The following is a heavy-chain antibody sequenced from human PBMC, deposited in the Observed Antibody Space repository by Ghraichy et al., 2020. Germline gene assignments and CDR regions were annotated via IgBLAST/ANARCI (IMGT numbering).Heavy chain of an antibody. D-gene: IGHD6-19*01. CDR2: IYYSGST. J-gene: IGHJ4*02. CDR3: ARPSGIAVAAAFDY. V-gene: IGHV4-39*01. Sequence: SETLSLTCTVSGGSISSSSYYWGWIRQPPGKGLEWIGSIYYSGSTYYNPSLKSRVTISVDTSKNQFSLKLSSVTAADTAVYYCARPSGIAVAAAFDYWGQGTLVTVSS. CDR1: GGSISSSSYY.